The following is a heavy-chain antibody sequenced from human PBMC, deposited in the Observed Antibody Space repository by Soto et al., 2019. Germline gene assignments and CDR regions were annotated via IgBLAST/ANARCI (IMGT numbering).Heavy chain of an antibody. Sequence: GVSLRLSCAASGFTFNNYDMHWVRQAPGKGLEWVAVIWYDGTDKYYADSVKGRFTISRDNSKNTLYLQMNSLRAEDTAVYYCARDHLTDAYTHYWVQGSVVTLPS. CDR3: ARDHLTDAYTHY. J-gene: IGHJ4*02. D-gene: IGHD4-4*01. CDR2: IWYDGTDK. CDR1: GFTFNNYD. V-gene: IGHV3-33*01.